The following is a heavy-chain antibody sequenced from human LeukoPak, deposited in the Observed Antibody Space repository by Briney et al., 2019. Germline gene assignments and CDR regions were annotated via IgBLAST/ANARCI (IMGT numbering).Heavy chain of an antibody. CDR1: GFTFSSDA. D-gene: IGHD5-12*01. CDR3: ARDGYSGYDLLDY. V-gene: IGHV3-30-3*01. Sequence: GGSLRLSCAASGFTFSSDAMHCVRQAPGQGLEGLAVISYDGSNKYYADSVKDRFTISRDNSKTSLYLQMNSLRAEDTAVYYCARDGYSGYDLLDYWGQGTLVTVSS. CDR2: ISYDGSNK. J-gene: IGHJ4*02.